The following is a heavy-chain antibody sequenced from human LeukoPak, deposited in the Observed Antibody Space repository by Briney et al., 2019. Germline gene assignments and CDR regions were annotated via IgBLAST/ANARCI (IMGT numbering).Heavy chain of an antibody. D-gene: IGHD6-13*01. CDR1: GFTFSSYS. CDR2: ISSSSSYI. Sequence: PGGSLRLSCAASGFTFSSYSMNWVRRAPGKGLEWVSSISSSSSYIYYADSVKGRFTISRDNAKNSLYLQMNSLRAEDTAVYYCATTPGIAAAGTLPAFYYYYYYMDVWGKGTTVTVSS. V-gene: IGHV3-21*01. J-gene: IGHJ6*03. CDR3: ATTPGIAAAGTLPAFYYYYYYMDV.